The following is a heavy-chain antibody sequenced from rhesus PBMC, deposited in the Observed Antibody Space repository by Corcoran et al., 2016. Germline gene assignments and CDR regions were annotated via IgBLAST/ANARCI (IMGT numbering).Heavy chain of an antibody. V-gene: IGHV4-80*01. CDR2: IHGNSGDT. CDR3: ASDLHDY. CDR1: VGSFSSYW. J-gene: IGHJ4*01. D-gene: IGHD1-44*01. Sequence: QVQLQESGPGLVRPSETLSLTCPVSVGSFSSYWWSWIRQPPGKGLEWIGEIHGNSGDTNYNPSLKSRVTISKDASKNQFSLKLSSVTAADTAVYYCASDLHDYWGQGVLVAVSS.